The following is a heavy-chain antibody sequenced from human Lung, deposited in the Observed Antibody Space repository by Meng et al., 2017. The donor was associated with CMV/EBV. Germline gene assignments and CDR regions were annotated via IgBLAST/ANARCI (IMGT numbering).Heavy chain of an antibody. V-gene: IGHV4-61*01. CDR3: ARVPQNIAAAGISAFDI. Sequence: LXCTVSGGSVSSGSFYWSWIRQPPGEGLEWIGFVYYSGSTNYNPALKSRVTMSIDTSKNQFSLKLSSVTAADTAMYYCARVPQNIAAAGISAFDIWGQGTXVTVSS. CDR2: VYYSGST. J-gene: IGHJ3*02. D-gene: IGHD6-13*01. CDR1: GGSVSSGSFY.